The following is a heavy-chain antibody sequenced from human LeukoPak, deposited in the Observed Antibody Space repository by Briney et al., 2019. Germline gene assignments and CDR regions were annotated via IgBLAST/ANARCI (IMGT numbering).Heavy chain of an antibody. J-gene: IGHJ4*02. D-gene: IGHD4-23*01. V-gene: IGHV3-23*01. CDR1: GFTFSTYW. CDR3: AKDTDGGNDY. Sequence: GGSLRLSCAASGFTFSTYWMHWVRQAPGKGLEWVSAISGSGGSTYYADSVKGRFTISRDNSKNTLYLQMNSLRAEDTAVYYCAKDTDGGNDYWGQGTLVTVSS. CDR2: ISGSGGST.